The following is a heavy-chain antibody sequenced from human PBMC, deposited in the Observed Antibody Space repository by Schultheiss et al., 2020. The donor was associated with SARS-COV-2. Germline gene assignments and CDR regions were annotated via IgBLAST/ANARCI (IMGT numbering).Heavy chain of an antibody. V-gene: IGHV3-23*01. CDR2: ISGSGGST. D-gene: IGHD3-9*01. CDR3: ARGYDILTGHYMIDY. Sequence: GESLKISCAASGFTFSSYAMSWVRQAPGKGLEWVSAISGSGGSTYYADSVKGRFTISRDNSKNTLFLQMNSLRAEDTAVYYCARGYDILTGHYMIDYWGQGTLVTVSS. J-gene: IGHJ4*02. CDR1: GFTFSSYA.